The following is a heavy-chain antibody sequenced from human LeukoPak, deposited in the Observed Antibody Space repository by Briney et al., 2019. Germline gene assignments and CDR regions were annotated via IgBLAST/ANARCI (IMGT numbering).Heavy chain of an antibody. CDR1: GNPISSGDYY. CDR3: AREGFIQDSLLYY. CDR2: IYTSGST. V-gene: IGHV4-61*02. D-gene: IGHD2-15*01. J-gene: IGHJ4*02. Sequence: TLSLTCTVSGNPISSGDYYWSWIRQPAGKGLEWIGRIYTSGSTTYNPSLKSRVTISVDTSKNQFSLKLSSVTAADTAVYYCAREGFIQDSLLYYWGQGTLVTVSS.